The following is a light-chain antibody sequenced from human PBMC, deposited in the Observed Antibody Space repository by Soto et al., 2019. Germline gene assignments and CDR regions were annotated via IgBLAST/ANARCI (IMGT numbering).Light chain of an antibody. V-gene: IGLV1-40*01. CDR1: SSNIGAGYE. Sequence: QSVLTQPPSVSGAPGQRVTISCTGSSSNIGAGYEIHWYQQVPGTAPKLLIYGNSNRPSGVPDRFSGSKSGTSASLAITGLQSEDEADYYCQTYDSSLSGYVVFGGGPKLTVL. CDR2: GNS. J-gene: IGLJ2*01. CDR3: QTYDSSLSGYVV.